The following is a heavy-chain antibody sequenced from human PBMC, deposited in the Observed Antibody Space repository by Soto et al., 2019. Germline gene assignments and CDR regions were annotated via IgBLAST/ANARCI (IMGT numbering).Heavy chain of an antibody. Sequence: QVQLQESGPGLVKPSETLSLTCFFSGGSLTTNYWSWIRQPPGKGLEWIGYIFHTGRANFNPSLMGRASMSIDTPKSQFSLNLTSVTAADTAVYYCASMTYGYHFDYWGQGSRVIVSS. CDR3: ASMTYGYHFDY. CDR1: GGSLTTNY. V-gene: IGHV4-59*12. D-gene: IGHD5-12*01. J-gene: IGHJ4*02. CDR2: IFHTGRA.